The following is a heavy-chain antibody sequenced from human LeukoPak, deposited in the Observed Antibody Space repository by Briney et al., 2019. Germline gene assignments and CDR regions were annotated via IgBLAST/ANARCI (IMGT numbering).Heavy chain of an antibody. D-gene: IGHD3-10*01. V-gene: IGHV3-7*01. Sequence: GGSLRLSCAASGFIFSSYWMSWVRQAPGKGLEWVANIKQDASEKNYVDSVKGRFTISRDNAKNSVYLQMNSLRVEDTAVYYCARDVHLVRGAHISGPHNWFDPWGQGTLVTVSS. CDR3: ARDVHLVRGAHISGPHNWFDP. CDR1: GFIFSSYW. CDR2: IKQDASEK. J-gene: IGHJ5*02.